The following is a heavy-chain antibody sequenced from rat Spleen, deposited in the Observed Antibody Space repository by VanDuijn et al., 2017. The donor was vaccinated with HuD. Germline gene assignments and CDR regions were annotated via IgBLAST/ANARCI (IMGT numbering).Heavy chain of an antibody. Sequence: EVQLVVSGGGLVQPGTSLKLTCTASGFTFSDYGMHWIRQAPTKGLEWVASLSPGGGSAYYRESVKGRFTISRDNAKSTLYLQMDSMRSEDTATYYCARHNSGYGVMDAWGQGASVTVSS. V-gene: IGHV5-19*01. J-gene: IGHJ4*01. CDR2: LSPGGGSA. CDR1: GFTFSDYG. D-gene: IGHD4-3*01. CDR3: ARHNSGYGVMDA.